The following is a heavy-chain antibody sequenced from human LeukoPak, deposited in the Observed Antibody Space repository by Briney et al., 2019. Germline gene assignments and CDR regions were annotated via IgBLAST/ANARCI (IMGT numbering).Heavy chain of an antibody. CDR2: IYHSGST. Sequence: PSETLSLTCTVSGGSISSGGYYWSWIRQPPGKGLEWIGYIYHSGSTYYNPSLKSRVTISVDRSKNQFSLKLSSVTAADTAVYYCARLGLDRSGYYPIDYWGQGTLVTVSS. V-gene: IGHV4-30-2*01. J-gene: IGHJ4*02. CDR3: ARLGLDRSGYYPIDY. D-gene: IGHD3-3*01. CDR1: GGSISSGGYY.